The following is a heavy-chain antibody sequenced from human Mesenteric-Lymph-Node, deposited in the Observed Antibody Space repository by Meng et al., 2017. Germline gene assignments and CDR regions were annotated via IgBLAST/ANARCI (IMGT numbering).Heavy chain of an antibody. CDR1: GFTFSSYA. CDR3: TRALLLWFGELNDDAFDI. V-gene: IGHV3-49*04. CDR2: IRSKAYGGTT. Sequence: GESLKISCAASGFTFSSYAMSWVRQAPGKGLEWVAFIRSKAYGGTTEYAASVKGRFTISRDDSKSIAYLQMNSLKTEDTAVYYCTRALLLWFGELNDDAFDIWGQGTMVTVSS. D-gene: IGHD3-10*01. J-gene: IGHJ3*02.